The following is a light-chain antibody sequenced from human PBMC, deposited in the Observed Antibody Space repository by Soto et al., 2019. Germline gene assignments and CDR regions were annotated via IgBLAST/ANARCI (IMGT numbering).Light chain of an antibody. J-gene: IGLJ1*01. Sequence: QSVLTLPDSASGTPGPRVTISCCGSSSDIGTHSVSWYQQFPGTAPSLRIYSDNQRPAGVPDRFSASKSGASASLAISGLQSEDEADFYCAAWDDSLNGCVFGTGTKVTV. CDR3: AAWDDSLNGCV. CDR2: SDN. CDR1: SSDIGTHS. V-gene: IGLV1-44*01.